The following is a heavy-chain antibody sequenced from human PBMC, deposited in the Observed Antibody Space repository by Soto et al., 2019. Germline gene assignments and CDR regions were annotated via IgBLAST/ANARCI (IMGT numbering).Heavy chain of an antibody. CDR1: GFTFTSSA. CDR3: AASYYYDSSGYYQPAYYGMGV. D-gene: IGHD3-22*01. V-gene: IGHV1-58*02. J-gene: IGHJ6*02. Sequence: GASVKVSCKASGFTFTSSAMQWVRQARGQRLEWIGWIVVGSGNTNYAQKFQERVTITRDMSTSTAYMELSSLRSEDTAVYYCAASYYYDSSGYYQPAYYGMGVWGQGTTVTVSS. CDR2: IVVGSGNT.